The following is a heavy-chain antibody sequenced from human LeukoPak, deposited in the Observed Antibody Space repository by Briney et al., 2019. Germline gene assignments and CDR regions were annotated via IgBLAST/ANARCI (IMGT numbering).Heavy chain of an antibody. V-gene: IGHV3-11*05. CDR3: ARDASEELLYAFDI. CDR1: GFTFSDYD. Sequence: GGSLRLSCAASGFTFSDYDMSWIRQAPGKGLEWVSYISSSSSYTYYADSVKGRFTISRDNAKNSLYLQMNSLRAEDTAVYYCARDASEELLYAFDIWGQGTMVTVSS. CDR2: ISSSSSYT. D-gene: IGHD1-26*01. J-gene: IGHJ3*02.